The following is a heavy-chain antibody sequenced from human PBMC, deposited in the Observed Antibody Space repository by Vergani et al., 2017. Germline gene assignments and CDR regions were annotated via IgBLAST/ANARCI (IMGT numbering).Heavy chain of an antibody. CDR3: ERRLGYCSGGSCSRYMDV. Sequence: EVQLVQSGAEVKKPGESLKISCKVSGYSFTSYWIGWVRQMPGKGLEWMGIIYPGDSDTRYSPSFQGQVTISADKSISTAYLQWSSLKASDTAMYYCERRLGYCSGGSCSRYMDVGGKGTTVTVSS. V-gene: IGHV5-51*01. J-gene: IGHJ6*03. CDR1: GYSFTSYW. CDR2: IYPGDSDT. D-gene: IGHD2-15*01.